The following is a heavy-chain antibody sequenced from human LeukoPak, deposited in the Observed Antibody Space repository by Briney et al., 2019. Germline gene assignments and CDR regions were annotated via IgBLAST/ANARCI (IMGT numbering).Heavy chain of an antibody. CDR2: IIPIFGTA. CDR1: GGTFSSYA. J-gene: IGHJ3*02. V-gene: IGHV1-69*05. CDR3: AKDETYYDFWSGYDGARGNAFDI. Sequence: SVKVSCKASGGTFSSYAISWVRQAPGQGLEWMGGIIPIFGTANYAQKFQGRVTITTDESTSTAYMELSSLRSEDTAVYYCAKDETYYDFWSGYDGARGNAFDIWGQGTMVTVSS. D-gene: IGHD3-3*01.